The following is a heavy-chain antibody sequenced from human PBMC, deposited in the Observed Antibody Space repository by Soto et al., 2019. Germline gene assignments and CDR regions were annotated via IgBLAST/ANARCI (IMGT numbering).Heavy chain of an antibody. V-gene: IGHV1-18*01. CDR1: GYTFSSYA. J-gene: IGHJ3*02. D-gene: IGHD3-16*02. CDR2: ISAYNDNT. Sequence: VKVSCKPSGYTFSSYASSWVRQAPGQGLEWMGWISAYNDNTNYVQKLQGRVTMTTDTSTSTAYMELRSLRSDDTAVYYCARGAGYPNHDAFEIWGQGTMVTVSS. CDR3: ARGAGYPNHDAFEI.